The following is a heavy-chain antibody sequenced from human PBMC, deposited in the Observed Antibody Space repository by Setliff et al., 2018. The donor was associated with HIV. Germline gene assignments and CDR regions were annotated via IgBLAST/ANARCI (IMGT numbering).Heavy chain of an antibody. CDR3: ARVITMVWTTFDP. V-gene: IGHV4-39*07. Sequence: SETLSLTCTVSGGSISTSNYYWGWVRQPPGKGLEWVGNVDYTGSTNYNPSLKSRVTISLDKSKNHFSLELRSVTAADTAVYYCARVITMVWTTFDPWGQGTLVTVSS. CDR2: VDYTGST. CDR1: GGSISTSNYY. D-gene: IGHD3-10*01. J-gene: IGHJ5*02.